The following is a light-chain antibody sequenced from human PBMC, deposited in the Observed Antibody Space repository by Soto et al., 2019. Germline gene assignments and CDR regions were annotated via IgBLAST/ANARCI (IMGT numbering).Light chain of an antibody. J-gene: IGKJ4*01. CDR1: QSISRSY. CDR3: QQDGSSPLT. V-gene: IGKV3-20*01. Sequence: EIVLAQSPGTLSLSPGERATLSCRPSQSISRSYLAWYQQKPGQAPRLLIYGASSRATGIPDRFSGSGSGTDFTLTIISLEPEDFAVYYCQQDGSSPLTFGGGTKLEI. CDR2: GAS.